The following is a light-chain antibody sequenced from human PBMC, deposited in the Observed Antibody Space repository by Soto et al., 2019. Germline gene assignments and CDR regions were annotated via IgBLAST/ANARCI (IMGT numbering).Light chain of an antibody. CDR2: GNS. CDR3: QSYDSSMSVV. CDR1: SSNIGAGYD. J-gene: IGLJ2*01. V-gene: IGLV1-40*01. Sequence: QSVLTQPPSVSGAPGQRVTISCTGSSSNIGAGYDVHWYQQLPGTAPKLLIYGNSTRPSGVPDRSSGSKSGTSASLAITGLQADDEADYYCQSYDSSMSVVFGGGTKLTVL.